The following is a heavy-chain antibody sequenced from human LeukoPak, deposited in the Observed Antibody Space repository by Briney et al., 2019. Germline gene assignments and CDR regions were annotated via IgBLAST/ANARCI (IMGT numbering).Heavy chain of an antibody. CDR3: ARRGSSSWGDGLDV. Sequence: SETLSLTCIVSGGSISRNYWSWIRQSPGEGLEWIGYIYDSGSTNSNPSLKSRVTISVDTSQSQFSLKLNSVTAADTAVYYCARRGSSSWGDGLDVWGQGTTVTVSS. D-gene: IGHD2-2*01. J-gene: IGHJ6*02. CDR1: GGSISRNY. CDR2: IYDSGST. V-gene: IGHV4-59*08.